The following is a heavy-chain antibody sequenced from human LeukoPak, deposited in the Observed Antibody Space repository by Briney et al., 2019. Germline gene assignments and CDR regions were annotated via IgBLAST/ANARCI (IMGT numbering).Heavy chain of an antibody. Sequence: SETLSLTCTVSGGSISSYYWSWIRQPPGKGLEWIGYIYYSGSTNYNPSLKSRVTISVDTSKNQSSLKLSSVTAADTAVYYCARRVRYCSSTSCSYYYMDVWGKGTTVTVSS. CDR2: IYYSGST. CDR3: ARRVRYCSSTSCSYYYMDV. V-gene: IGHV4-59*08. D-gene: IGHD2-2*01. CDR1: GGSISSYY. J-gene: IGHJ6*03.